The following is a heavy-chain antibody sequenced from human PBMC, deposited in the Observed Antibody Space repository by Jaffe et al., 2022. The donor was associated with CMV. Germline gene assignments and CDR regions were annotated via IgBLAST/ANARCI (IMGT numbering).Heavy chain of an antibody. V-gene: IGHV4-31*03. CDR2: IYYSGST. CDR3: ARHRHGWNDENWFDP. Sequence: QVQLQESGPGLVKPSQTLSLTCTVSGGSISSGGYYWSWIRQHPGKGLEWIGYIYYSGSTYYNPSLKSRVTISVDTSKNQFSLKLSSVTAADTAVYYCARHRHGWNDENWFDPWGQGTLVTVSS. CDR1: GGSISSGGYY. D-gene: IGHD1-1*01. J-gene: IGHJ5*02.